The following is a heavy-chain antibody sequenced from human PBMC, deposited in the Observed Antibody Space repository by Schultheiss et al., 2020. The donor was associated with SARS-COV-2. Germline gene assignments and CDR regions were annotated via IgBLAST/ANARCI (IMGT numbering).Heavy chain of an antibody. CDR1: GGSFRSSDYY. Sequence: LRLSCTVSGGSFRSSDYYWTWIRQHPGRGLEYIGHIYYSGSTYYNSSLRSRVIISLDTSKDQFSLRLNSVSAADTAMYYCARRPAAWYCSSTSCGEDYWGQGTLVTVSS. D-gene: IGHD2-2*01. V-gene: IGHV4-31*03. CDR2: IYYSGST. J-gene: IGHJ4*02. CDR3: ARRPAAWYCSSTSCGEDY.